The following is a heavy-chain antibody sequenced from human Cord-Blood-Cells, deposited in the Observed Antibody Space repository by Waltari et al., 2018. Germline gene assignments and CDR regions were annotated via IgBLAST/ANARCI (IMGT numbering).Heavy chain of an antibody. D-gene: IGHD4-4*01. V-gene: IGHV3-73*02. CDR2: IRSKANRYAT. Sequence: EVQLVESGGGLVQPGGSLKLSWAASGFTFSGSAMHWVRQASGKGLEWVGRIRSKANRYATAYAAAVKGRLTISRDDSKNTAYLQMNSLKTEDTAVYYCTSLMTTVGDAFDIWGQGTMVTVSS. CDR3: TSLMTTVGDAFDI. CDR1: GFTFSGSA. J-gene: IGHJ3*02.